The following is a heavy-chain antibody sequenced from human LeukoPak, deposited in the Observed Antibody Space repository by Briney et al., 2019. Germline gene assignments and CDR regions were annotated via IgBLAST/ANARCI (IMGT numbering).Heavy chain of an antibody. Sequence: SETLSHTCAVPNDSFSSTYRTWIRQPPQKGLGWIGYVSYIGSTNYNPSLKSRVTISLHTSKNQFSLKLTSVTAADTAVYYCARDLVTVTKGFDIWGQGTMVSVSS. CDR2: VSYIGST. J-gene: IGHJ3*02. D-gene: IGHD4-17*01. V-gene: IGHV4-59*01. CDR3: ARDLVTVTKGFDI. CDR1: NDSFSSTY.